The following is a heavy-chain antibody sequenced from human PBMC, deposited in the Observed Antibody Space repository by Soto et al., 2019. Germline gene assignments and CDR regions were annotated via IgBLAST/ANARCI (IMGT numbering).Heavy chain of an antibody. Sequence: QVQLQESGPGLVKPSGTLSLTCTVSSDSISSSYWWNWVRQPPGKGLEWIGEISQSGDPNYNPSLKSRVIISVDKSKKYISLKLDSVTAADTAVYYCAREVSGIQAYDYWGQGILVTVSP. CDR1: SDSISSSYW. D-gene: IGHD1-20*01. J-gene: IGHJ4*02. V-gene: IGHV4-4*02. CDR3: AREVSGIQAYDY. CDR2: ISQSGDP.